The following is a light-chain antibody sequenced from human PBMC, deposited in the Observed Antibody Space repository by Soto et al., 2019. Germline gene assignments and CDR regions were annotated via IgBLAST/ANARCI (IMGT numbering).Light chain of an antibody. CDR2: EVT. Sequence: QSALTQPPSASGSPGQSVTISCTGTSSDVGGYNYVSWYRQHPGKAPKHMIYEVTKRPSGVPDRFSGSKSGNTASLTVSGLKAEDEADYYCSSYAGSNNLVFGGGNKVTVL. CDR3: SSYAGSNNLV. J-gene: IGLJ2*01. CDR1: SSDVGGYNY. V-gene: IGLV2-8*01.